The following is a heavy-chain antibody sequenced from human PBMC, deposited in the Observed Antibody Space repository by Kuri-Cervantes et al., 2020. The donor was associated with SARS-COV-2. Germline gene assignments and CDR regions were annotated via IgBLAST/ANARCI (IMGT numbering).Heavy chain of an antibody. CDR1: GFILSDHY. CDR2: MKNKENGYTT. V-gene: IGHV3-72*01. D-gene: IGHD4-17*01. Sequence: GESLKISCAASGFILSDHYMDWVRQAPGKGLEWVGRMKNKENGYTTDYAASVKGRFTISRDDSKNTAYLQMNSLKTEDTAVYYCSRSTVTSPLYGMDVWGQGTTVTVSS. J-gene: IGHJ6*02. CDR3: SRSTVTSPLYGMDV.